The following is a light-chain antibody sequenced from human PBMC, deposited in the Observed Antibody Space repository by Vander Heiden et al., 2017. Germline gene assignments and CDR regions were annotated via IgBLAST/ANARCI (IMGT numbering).Light chain of an antibody. Sequence: DIRITQPPSSLSASVGDRVTITCRASQSISSYLNWYQQKPGKVPKLLIYAASSLQSGVPSRFSGSGSGTDFTLTISSLQPEDFATYYCQQSYSTPLTFGGGTKVEIK. CDR2: AAS. J-gene: IGKJ4*01. V-gene: IGKV1-39*01. CDR1: QSISSY. CDR3: QQSYSTPLT.